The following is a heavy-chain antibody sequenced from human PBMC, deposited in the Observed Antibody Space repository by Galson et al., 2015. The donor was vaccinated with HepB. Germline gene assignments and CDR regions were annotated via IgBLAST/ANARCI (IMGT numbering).Heavy chain of an antibody. D-gene: IGHD4-11*01. CDR2: IIPVLGIA. J-gene: IGHJ4*02. V-gene: IGHV1-69*04. Sequence: SVKVSCKASGGTFTSYAISWVRQAPGQGLEWMGRIIPVLGIANSAQKFQGRVTITADKSTGTVYMDLRSLKSDDTAVYYRARDRDYRFDSWGQGTLVTVSS. CDR3: ARDRDYRFDS. CDR1: GGTFTSYA.